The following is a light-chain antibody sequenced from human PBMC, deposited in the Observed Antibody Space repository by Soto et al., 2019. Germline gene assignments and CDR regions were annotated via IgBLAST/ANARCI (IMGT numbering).Light chain of an antibody. CDR2: DVT. CDR1: SNDVGGYDY. Sequence: QSALTQPASVSGSPGQSITISCTGTSNDVGGYDYVSWYQQYPGKAPKLMIYDVTDRPPGVSNRFSGSKSDNTASLTISGLQADDEADYYCSSYTSSSALYVFGRGTKVTVL. CDR3: SSYTSSSALYV. J-gene: IGLJ1*01. V-gene: IGLV2-14*01.